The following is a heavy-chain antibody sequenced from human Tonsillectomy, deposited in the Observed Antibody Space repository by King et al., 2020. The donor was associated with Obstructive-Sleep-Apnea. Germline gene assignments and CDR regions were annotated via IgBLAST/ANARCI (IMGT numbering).Heavy chain of an antibody. J-gene: IGHJ4*02. CDR1: GFTFKSYG. V-gene: IGHV3-30*18. D-gene: IGHD1-1*01. CDR3: AKDRRPNWNTDNLHLDY. CDR2: ISYDGTKK. Sequence: VQLVESGGGVVQPGRSLRLSCAASGFTFKSYGMHWVRQAPGKGLEWVAFISYDGTKKYYADSVKGRFNISRDNSENTLYLQMNSLRGEDTAIYHCAKDRRPNWNTDNLHLDYWGQGTLVTVSS.